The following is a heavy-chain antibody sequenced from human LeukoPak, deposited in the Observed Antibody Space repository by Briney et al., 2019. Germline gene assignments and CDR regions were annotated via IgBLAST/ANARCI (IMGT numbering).Heavy chain of an antibody. D-gene: IGHD2-15*01. CDR2: ISAYNGNT. Sequence: ASVKVSCKASGYTFTRYGITWVQQAPVQGIVQMGWISAYNGNTNYAQKFQGRLTVPTDTSTNTAYMELRSLRPDDTAVYYCARDFFHGHCSGLTCFLLDSWGQGSLVTVSS. J-gene: IGHJ4*02. V-gene: IGHV1-18*01. CDR1: GYTFTRYG. CDR3: ARDFFHGHCSGLTCFLLDS.